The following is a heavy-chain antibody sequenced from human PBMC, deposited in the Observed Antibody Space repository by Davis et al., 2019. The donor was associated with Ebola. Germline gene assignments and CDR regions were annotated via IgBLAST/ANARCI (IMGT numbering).Heavy chain of an antibody. CDR1: GFTFRSYA. CDR2: IKEDGSEK. V-gene: IGHV3-7*01. Sequence: GESLKISCAASGFTFRSYAMSWVRQAPGKGLEWVANIKEDGSEKYYVDSVKGRFTISRDNSKNTLYLQMNSLRAEDTAVYYCARELTVTTYYYYGMDVWGQGTTVTVSS. CDR3: ARELTVTTYYYYGMDV. J-gene: IGHJ6*02. D-gene: IGHD4-17*01.